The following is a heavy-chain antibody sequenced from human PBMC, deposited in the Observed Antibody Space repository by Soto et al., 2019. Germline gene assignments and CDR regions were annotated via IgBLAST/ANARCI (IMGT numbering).Heavy chain of an antibody. Sequence: GGSLRLSCTASEFTFSDYDMTWVRQAPGKGLEWLSKVSSRSDTIYYADSVKGRFTISRDNAKNSLYLQMNGLRVEDTAVYYCTRSVPSSGYDSWGQGAQVTVSS. CDR1: EFTFSDYD. J-gene: IGHJ4*02. CDR3: TRSVPSSGYDS. V-gene: IGHV3-48*01. CDR2: VSSRSDTI. D-gene: IGHD5-12*01.